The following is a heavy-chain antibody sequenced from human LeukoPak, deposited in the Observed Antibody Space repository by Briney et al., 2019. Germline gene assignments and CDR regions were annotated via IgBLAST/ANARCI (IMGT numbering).Heavy chain of an antibody. CDR2: IIPIFGTA. J-gene: IGHJ4*02. V-gene: IGHV1-69*05. CDR1: GGTFSSYA. Sequence: SVKVSCKASGGTFSSYAISWVRQAPGQGLEWMGRIIPIFGTANYAQKFQGRVTITTDESTSTAYMELSSLRSVDTAVYYCARQRNGDYPCFDYWGQGTLVTVSS. D-gene: IGHD4-17*01. CDR3: ARQRNGDYPCFDY.